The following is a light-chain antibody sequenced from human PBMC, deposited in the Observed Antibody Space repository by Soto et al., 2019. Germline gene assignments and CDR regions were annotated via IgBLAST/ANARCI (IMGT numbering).Light chain of an antibody. CDR2: DTS. J-gene: IGKJ5*01. V-gene: IGKV3-11*01. CDR1: ENINHY. Sequence: EIVLTQSPDTLSLSPGESATLSCRASENINHYLIWYQQKPGQAPRLLIYDTSNRATGIPARFSGSGSETDFTLTISSLEPEDFAVYSCQQRRNLPITFGQGTRLEIK. CDR3: QQRRNLPIT.